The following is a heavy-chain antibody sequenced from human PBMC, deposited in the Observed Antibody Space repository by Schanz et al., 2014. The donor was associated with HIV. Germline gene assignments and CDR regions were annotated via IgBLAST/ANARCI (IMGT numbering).Heavy chain of an antibody. J-gene: IGHJ4*02. Sequence: VQLVESGGGLAKPGGSLTLSCAASGFTFSSYAMHWVRQAPGKGLEWVAVISYDGSNKYYADSVKGRFTISRDNSKNTLFLQMDSLRAEDTAVYYCAKDPELTAITGYFDYWGQGTLVTVSS. CDR1: GFTFSSYA. CDR2: ISYDGSNK. V-gene: IGHV3-30-3*02. D-gene: IGHD4-4*01. CDR3: AKDPELTAITGYFDY.